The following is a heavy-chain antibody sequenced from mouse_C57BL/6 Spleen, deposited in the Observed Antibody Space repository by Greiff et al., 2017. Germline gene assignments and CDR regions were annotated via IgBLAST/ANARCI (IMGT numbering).Heavy chain of an antibody. D-gene: IGHD2-4*01. CDR3: ARPGGLRQTWFAY. Sequence: EVKLVESGGGLVKPGGSLKLSCAASGFTFSDYGMHWVRQAPEKGLEWVAYISSGSSTIYYADTVKGRFTISRDNAKNTLFLQMTSLRSEDTAMYYCARPGGLRQTWFAYWGQGTLVTVSA. V-gene: IGHV5-17*01. J-gene: IGHJ3*01. CDR2: ISSGSSTI. CDR1: GFTFSDYG.